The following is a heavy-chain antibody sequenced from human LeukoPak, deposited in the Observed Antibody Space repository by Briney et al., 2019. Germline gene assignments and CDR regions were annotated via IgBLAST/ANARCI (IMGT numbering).Heavy chain of an antibody. D-gene: IGHD2-2*01. CDR3: ARAGGYCSSTSCSHYFDY. CDR2: IYYSGST. J-gene: IGHJ4*02. V-gene: IGHV4-59*01. CDR1: GGFISSYY. Sequence: PSETLSLTCTVSGGFISSYYWSWIRQPPGKGLEWIGYIYYSGSTNYNPSLKSRVTISVDTSKNQFSLKLSSVTAADTAVYYRARAGGYCSSTSCSHYFDYWGQGTLVTVSS.